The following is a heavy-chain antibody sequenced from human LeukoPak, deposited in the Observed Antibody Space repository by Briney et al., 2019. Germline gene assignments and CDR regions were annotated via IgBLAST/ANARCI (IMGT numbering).Heavy chain of an antibody. CDR3: ATGRENGAGSFYSDN. CDR2: IIPILNIP. V-gene: IGHV1-69*04. Sequence: ASVTVSCKASGGTFSNTAISWVRQAPGQGLEWMGRIIPILNIPIYAQRLQGRVRVTADKSTTTAYMELSSLRSEDTAVYYCATGRENGAGSFYSDNWSQGTLVTVSS. D-gene: IGHD3-10*01. CDR1: GGTFSNTA. J-gene: IGHJ4*02.